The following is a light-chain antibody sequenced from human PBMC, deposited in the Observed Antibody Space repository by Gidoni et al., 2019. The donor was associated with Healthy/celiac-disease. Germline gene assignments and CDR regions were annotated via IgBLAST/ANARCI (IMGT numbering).Light chain of an antibody. CDR2: AAS. CDR3: QQSYSTLT. J-gene: IGKJ4*01. V-gene: IGKV1-39*01. CDR1: QSISSY. Sequence: SASVGARVTITCRASQSISSYLNWYQQKPGKAPKLLIYAASSLQSGVPSRFSGSGSGTDFTLTISSLQPEDFATYYCQQSYSTLTFGGGTKVEIK.